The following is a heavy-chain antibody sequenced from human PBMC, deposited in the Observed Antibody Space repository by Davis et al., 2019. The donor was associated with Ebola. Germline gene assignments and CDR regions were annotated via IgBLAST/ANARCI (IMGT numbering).Heavy chain of an antibody. J-gene: IGHJ4*02. CDR3: ARDRDGYTY. CDR1: GFTFSGSA. CDR2: IRSRANSYAT. V-gene: IGHV3-73*01. Sequence: GESLKISCAASGFTFSGSAMHWVRQASGKGLEWVGRIRSRANSYATAYAESVKGRFTISRDNSKNTLYLQMNSLRAEDTAVYYCARDRDGYTYWGQGTLVTVSS. D-gene: IGHD5-24*01.